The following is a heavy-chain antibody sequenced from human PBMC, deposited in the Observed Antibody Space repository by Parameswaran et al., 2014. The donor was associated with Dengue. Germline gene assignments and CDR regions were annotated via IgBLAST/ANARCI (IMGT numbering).Heavy chain of an antibody. V-gene: IGHV4-30-4*01. D-gene: IGHD4-17*01. CDR2: IYYSGST. CDR3: ARGSLYGDYSGWFDP. J-gene: IGHJ5*02. Sequence: RWIRQPPGKGLEWIGYIYYSGSTYYNPSLKSRVTISVDTSKNQFSLKLSSVTATDTAVYYCARGSLYGDYSGWFDPWGQGTLVTVSS.